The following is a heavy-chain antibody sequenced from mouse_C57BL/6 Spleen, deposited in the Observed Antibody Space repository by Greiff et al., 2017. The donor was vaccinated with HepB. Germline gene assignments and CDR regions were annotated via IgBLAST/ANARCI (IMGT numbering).Heavy chain of an antibody. CDR2: ISDGGSYT. D-gene: IGHD2-1*01. CDR1: GFTFSSYA. CDR3: ARDPRYYGNFFDY. Sequence: EVMLVESGGGLVKPGGSLKLSCAASGFTFSSYAMSWVRQTPEKRLEWVATISDGGSYTYYPDNVKGRFTISRDNAKNNLYLQMSHLKSEDTAMYYCARDPRYYGNFFDYWGQGTTLTVSS. V-gene: IGHV5-4*01. J-gene: IGHJ2*01.